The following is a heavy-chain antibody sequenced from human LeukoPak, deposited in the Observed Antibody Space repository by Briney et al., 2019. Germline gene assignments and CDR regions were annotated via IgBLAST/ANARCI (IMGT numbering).Heavy chain of an antibody. CDR1: GGTFSSYA. J-gene: IGHJ4*02. CDR2: IIPILGIA. D-gene: IGHD5-12*01. V-gene: IGHV1-69*04. Sequence: GSSVKVSCTASGGTFSSYAISWVRQAPGQGLEWMGRIIPILGIANYAQKFQGRVMITADKSTSTAYMELSSLRSEDTAVYYCARLSGGDIVVFDYWGQGTLVTVSS. CDR3: ARLSGGDIVVFDY.